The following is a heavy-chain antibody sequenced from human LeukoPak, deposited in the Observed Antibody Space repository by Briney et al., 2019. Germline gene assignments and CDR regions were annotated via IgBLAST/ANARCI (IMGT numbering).Heavy chain of an antibody. CDR2: IYYSGST. J-gene: IGHJ4*02. CDR3: ARVRKAFDY. V-gene: IGHV4-59*01. CDR1: GGSISSYY. Sequence: SETLSLTCTASGGSISSYYWSWIRQPPGKGLEWIGYIYYSGSTNYNPSLKSRVTISVDTSKNQFSLKLSSVTAADTAVYYCARVRKAFDYWGQGTLVTVSS.